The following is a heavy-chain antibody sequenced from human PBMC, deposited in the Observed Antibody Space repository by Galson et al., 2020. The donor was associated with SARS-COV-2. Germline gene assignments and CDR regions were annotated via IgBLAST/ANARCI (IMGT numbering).Heavy chain of an antibody. CDR3: ARSMTGSSHDIWVDD. V-gene: IGHV5-51*01. D-gene: IGHD6-6*01. CDR2: IYPDDSQT. J-gene: IGHJ4*02. CDR1: GHSLARKW. Sequence: AESLTLSCQGSGHSLARKWIGWLRQMPGNGLEWMGIIYPDDSQTRYRPSFQGQVTNSVDKSISTTYLQWNSLQASGTAMYYCARSMTGSSHDIWVDDWGQGALGTVSS.